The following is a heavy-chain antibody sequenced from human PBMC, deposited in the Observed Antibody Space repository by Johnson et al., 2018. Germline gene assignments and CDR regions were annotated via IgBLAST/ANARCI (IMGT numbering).Heavy chain of an antibody. CDR1: GFTFSSYA. Sequence: VQLVESGGGLVKPGGSLRLSCAASGFTFSSYAMHWVRQAPGKGLEWVAVISYDGSNKYYADSVKGRFTVSRDASRNTLDLQMNSLRAEDTAVYFCAKDPSVTTYYYYYYMDVWGKGTTVTVSS. D-gene: IGHD4-17*01. J-gene: IGHJ6*03. CDR3: AKDPSVTTYYYYYYMDV. CDR2: ISYDGSNK. V-gene: IGHV3-30*04.